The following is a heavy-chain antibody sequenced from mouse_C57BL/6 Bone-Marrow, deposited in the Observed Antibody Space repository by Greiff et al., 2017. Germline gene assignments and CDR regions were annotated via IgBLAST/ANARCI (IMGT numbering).Heavy chain of an antibody. V-gene: IGHV1-55*01. CDR3: SRPYYSNYWYFDV. CDR1: GYTFTSYW. Sequence: QVQLQQPGAELVKPGASVKMSCKASGYTFTSYWITWVKQRPGQGLEWIGDIYPGSGSTNYNEKFKSKATLIVDTSSSTAYMLLSSLTSEDSAVYYCSRPYYSNYWYFDVWGTGTTVTVSS. J-gene: IGHJ1*03. CDR2: IYPGSGST. D-gene: IGHD2-5*01.